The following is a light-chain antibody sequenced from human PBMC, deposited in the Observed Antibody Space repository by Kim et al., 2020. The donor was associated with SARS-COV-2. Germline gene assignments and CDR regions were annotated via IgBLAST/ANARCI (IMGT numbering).Light chain of an antibody. CDR3: QHYSNVPPIT. Sequence: EVVMTQSPAILSASPGERATLSCRTSQFVSSDLAWYQQRPGQAPRLLIYGTSTRANGVPARFSGGGFGTEFTLTISSLQSEDFAVYYCQHYSNVPPITFGGGTKVDIK. CDR2: GTS. J-gene: IGKJ4*01. CDR1: QFVSSD. V-gene: IGKV3D-15*01.